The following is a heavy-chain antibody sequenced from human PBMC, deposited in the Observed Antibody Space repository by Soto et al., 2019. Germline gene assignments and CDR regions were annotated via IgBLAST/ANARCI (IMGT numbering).Heavy chain of an antibody. V-gene: IGHV3-74*01. CDR1: GLTFSSSW. CDR2: ISGDGSTL. J-gene: IGHJ4*02. CDR3: ARGDRTTSWSPLDY. D-gene: IGHD2-2*01. Sequence: EVQLVESGGGLVQPGGSLRLSCAASGLTFSSSWMHWVRQAPGKGLVWVSRISGDGSTLNYADSVRGRFTMSRDSANNTPYLQMNSLSAGDTAVYYCARGDRTTSWSPLDYWGQGTLVTVSS.